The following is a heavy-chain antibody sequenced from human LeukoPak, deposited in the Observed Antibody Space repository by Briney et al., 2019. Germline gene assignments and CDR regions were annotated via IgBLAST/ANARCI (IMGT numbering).Heavy chain of an antibody. Sequence: PSETLSPTCTVSGDSISGYYWSWIRQPPGRGLEWIGNIYYNGNTNYNPSLKSRVTISVDTSKNQFSLNMRSVNAADTAVYYCARGGSYGVYWGQGTLVTVSS. D-gene: IGHD1-26*01. CDR1: GDSISGYY. V-gene: IGHV4-59*08. CDR2: IYYNGNT. J-gene: IGHJ4*02. CDR3: ARGGSYGVY.